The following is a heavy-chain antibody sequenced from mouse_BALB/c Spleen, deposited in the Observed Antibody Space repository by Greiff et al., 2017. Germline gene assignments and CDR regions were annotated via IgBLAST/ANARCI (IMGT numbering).Heavy chain of an antibody. D-gene: IGHD2-1*01. Sequence: QVHVKQSGAELARPGASVKLSCKASGYTFTSYWMQWVKQRPGQGLEWIGAIYPGDGDTRYTQKFKGKATLTADKSSSTAYMQLSSLASEDSAVYYCLQGSYGNYGYAMDYWGQGTSVTVSS. J-gene: IGHJ4*01. CDR1: GYTFTSYW. CDR3: LQGSYGNYGYAMDY. CDR2: IYPGDGDT. V-gene: IGHV1-87*01.